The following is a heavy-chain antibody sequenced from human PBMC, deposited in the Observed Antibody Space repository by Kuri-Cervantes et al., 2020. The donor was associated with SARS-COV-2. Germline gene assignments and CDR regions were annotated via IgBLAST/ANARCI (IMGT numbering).Heavy chain of an antibody. Sequence: GGSLRLSCAGSGFTVANYYMSWVRQAPGKGLEWVSILYGGDKTDYADSVKGRFTISRDNSKNTLLLQMDSLRADDTAVYYCARDRDSNGWLGAYDTWGQGTMVTVSS. CDR3: ARDRDSNGWLGAYDT. V-gene: IGHV3-53*01. D-gene: IGHD6-19*01. CDR2: LYGGDKT. J-gene: IGHJ3*02. CDR1: GFTVANYY.